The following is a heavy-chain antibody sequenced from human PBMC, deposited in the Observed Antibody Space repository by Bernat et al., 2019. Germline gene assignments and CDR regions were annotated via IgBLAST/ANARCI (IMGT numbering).Heavy chain of an antibody. CDR1: GFTVSSNY. CDR2: IYSGGST. J-gene: IGHJ4*02. D-gene: IGHD3-3*01. Sequence: EVQLVESGGGLVQPGGSLRLSCAASGFTVSSNYMSWVRQAPGKGLEWVSVIYSGGSTYYADSVKGRFTISRDNSKNTLFLQMNSLRAEDTAVYYCARHHPDVLRFLEGLYYFDYWDQGTLVTVSS. V-gene: IGHV3-66*04. CDR3: ARHHPDVLRFLEGLYYFDY.